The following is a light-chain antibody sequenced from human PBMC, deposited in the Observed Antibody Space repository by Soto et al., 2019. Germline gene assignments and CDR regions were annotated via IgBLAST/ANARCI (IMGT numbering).Light chain of an antibody. Sequence: EIVLTHSPATLSVSPGERATLSCRASQSVGSNLAWYQQRPGQPPRLLIYDASTRATDIPARFSGGASGTDFTLTISSLQSEDFAVYYCQQYNNWPYTFGEGTKLQIK. CDR2: DAS. CDR1: QSVGSN. CDR3: QQYNNWPYT. V-gene: IGKV3-15*01. J-gene: IGKJ2*01.